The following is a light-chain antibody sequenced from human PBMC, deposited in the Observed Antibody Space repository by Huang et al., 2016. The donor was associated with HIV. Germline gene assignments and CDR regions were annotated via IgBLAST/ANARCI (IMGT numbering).Light chain of an antibody. CDR3: QQSDTTPRT. Sequence: GDTVTITCRASKSISTYLNWYQQKPGKSPNLLIYGASSLRSGVPSRFSGSGSWTDFTLTINSVQPEDFATYYCQQSDTTPRTFGQGTKVEIK. V-gene: IGKV1-39*01. CDR1: KSISTY. CDR2: GAS. J-gene: IGKJ1*01.